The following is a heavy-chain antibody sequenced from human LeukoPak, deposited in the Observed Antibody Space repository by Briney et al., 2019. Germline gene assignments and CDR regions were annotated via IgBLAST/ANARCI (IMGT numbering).Heavy chain of an antibody. Sequence: GVSLRLSCAASGFTFRSYSMKWVRQAPGKGREWVSSITSTRSYRYYADSLKGRFNICGTHDKNELYLQMNSLRAEDTAVYYCARVREVSLWNSVDYWGQGTLVTVSS. CDR3: ARVREVSLWNSVDY. D-gene: IGHD3-16*02. CDR2: ITSTRSYR. J-gene: IGHJ4*02. CDR1: GFTFRSYS. V-gene: IGHV3-21*01.